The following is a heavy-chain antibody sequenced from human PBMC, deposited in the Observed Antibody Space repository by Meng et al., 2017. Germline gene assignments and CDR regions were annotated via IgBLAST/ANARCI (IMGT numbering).Heavy chain of an antibody. CDR2: MNPNSGNT. J-gene: IGHJ4*02. CDR1: GYTFTSYD. Sequence: VQPVQSGAEVKKAGALVKVSCKASGYTFTSYDINWVRQATGQGLEWMGWMNPNSGNTGYAQKFQGRVTMTRNTSISTAYMGLSSLRAEDTAVYYCARGLNDYVWGSYRHFDYWGQGTLVTVSS. D-gene: IGHD3-16*02. V-gene: IGHV1-8*01. CDR3: ARGLNDYVWGSYRHFDY.